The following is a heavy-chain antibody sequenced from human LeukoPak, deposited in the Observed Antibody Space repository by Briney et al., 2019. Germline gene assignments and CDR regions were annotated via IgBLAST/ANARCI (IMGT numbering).Heavy chain of an antibody. D-gene: IGHD3-22*01. V-gene: IGHV3-48*02. CDR3: ARVGYDSSGFYHLDY. J-gene: IGHJ4*02. Sequence: GGSLRLSCAASGFTFRTYTMIWVRQAPGKGLEWVSYITGTSTIYYADSVKGRFTISRDNAKNSLYLQMNSLRDEDTAVYYCARVGYDSSGFYHLDYWGQGTLVTVSS. CDR2: ITGTSTI. CDR1: GFTFRTYT.